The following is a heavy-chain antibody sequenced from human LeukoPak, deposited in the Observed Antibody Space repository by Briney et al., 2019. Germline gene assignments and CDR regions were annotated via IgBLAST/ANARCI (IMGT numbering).Heavy chain of an antibody. V-gene: IGHV1-2*02. D-gene: IGHD3-10*01. CDR2: INPNSGGT. CDR1: GYTFTGYY. CDR3: ARVDYYGSGSYQYYFDY. J-gene: IGHJ4*02. Sequence: ASVKVSCKASGYTFTGYYMHWVRQAPGQGLEWMGWINPNSGGTNYAQKFQGRVTMTRDTSISTAYMEPSRLRSDDTAVYYCARVDYYGSGSYQYYFDYWGQGTLVTVSS.